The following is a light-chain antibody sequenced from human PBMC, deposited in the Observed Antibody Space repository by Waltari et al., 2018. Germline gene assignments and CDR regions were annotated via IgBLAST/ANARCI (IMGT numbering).Light chain of an antibody. CDR1: QTLNNNY. CDR2: AAS. Sequence: EIVLTQSPGTFSLSAGERAPLPCMPSQTLNNNYLAWYQQKPGQSPGLLIFAASKRATGVPDRFSGSGSGTDFTLTISRLEPEDFAMYYCQQYGSSPYSFGQGARVDFK. CDR3: QQYGSSPYS. J-gene: IGKJ2*01. V-gene: IGKV3-20*01.